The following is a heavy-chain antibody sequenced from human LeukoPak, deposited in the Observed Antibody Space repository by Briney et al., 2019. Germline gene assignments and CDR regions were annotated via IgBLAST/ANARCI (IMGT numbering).Heavy chain of an antibody. J-gene: IGHJ5*02. D-gene: IGHD3-3*01. V-gene: IGHV4-39*01. CDR1: GGSFSGYY. CDR2: IYYSGST. Sequence: SETLSLTCAVYGGSFSGYYWGWIRQPPGKGLEWIGSIYYSGSTYYNPSLKSRVTISVDTSKNQFSLKLSSVTAADTAVYYCARHGGWTYYDFWSGPNWFDPWGQGTLVTVSS. CDR3: ARHGGWTYYDFWSGPNWFDP.